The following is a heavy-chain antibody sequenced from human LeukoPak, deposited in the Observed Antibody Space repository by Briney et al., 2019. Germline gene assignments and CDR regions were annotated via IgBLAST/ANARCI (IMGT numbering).Heavy chain of an antibody. CDR1: GFSFRNYW. J-gene: IGHJ3*02. V-gene: IGHV3-74*01. Sequence: PGGSLRLSCAASGFSFRNYWMHWVRQAPGRGLVWVSRINTDGTRTSYADSVKGRFTISRDNAKNTLFLQMNSLRAEDTAVYYCAREEEGDAFDIWGQGTMVTVSS. CDR2: INTDGTRT. CDR3: AREEEGDAFDI.